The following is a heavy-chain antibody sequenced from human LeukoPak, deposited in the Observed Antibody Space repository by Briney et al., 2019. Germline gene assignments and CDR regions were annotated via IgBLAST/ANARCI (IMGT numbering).Heavy chain of an antibody. V-gene: IGHV4-59*01. J-gene: IGHJ6*03. D-gene: IGHD6-6*01. Sequence: SETLSLTCAVYGGSISSYYWSWIRQPPGKGLEWIGYIYYSGSTNYNPSLKSRVTISVDTSKNQFSLKLSSVTAADTAVYYCARGRKLDTYYYYYYMDVWGKGTTVTVSS. CDR2: IYYSGST. CDR3: ARGRKLDTYYYYYYMDV. CDR1: GGSISSYY.